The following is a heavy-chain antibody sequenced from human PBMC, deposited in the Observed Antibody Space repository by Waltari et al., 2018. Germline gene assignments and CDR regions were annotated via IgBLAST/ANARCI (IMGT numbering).Heavy chain of an antibody. D-gene: IGHD3-10*01. CDR2: IYHSGST. V-gene: IGHV4-38-2*01. J-gene: IGHJ4*02. CDR1: GYSISSGSY. CDR3: DYYGSGVDY. Sequence: QVQLQESGPGLVKPSETLSLTCAVSGYSISSGSYWGWIRQPPGKGLEWIGSIYHSGSTYYNPSLKSRVTISVDTSKNQFSLKLSSVTAADTAVYYCDYYGSGVDYWGQGTLVTVSS.